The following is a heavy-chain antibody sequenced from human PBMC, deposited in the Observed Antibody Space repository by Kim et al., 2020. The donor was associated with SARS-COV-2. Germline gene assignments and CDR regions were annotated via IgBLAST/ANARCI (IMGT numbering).Heavy chain of an antibody. CDR3: TRDPRLLDV. J-gene: IGHJ6*02. CDR1: GFTIRDSY. CDR2: IGRGGSDR. V-gene: IGHV3-11*04. Sequence: GGSLRLSCAVSGFTIRDSYMTWIRQVPGKGLEWVSHIGRGGSDRDYTDSVKGRFTISTDNENSLYLEMNSLRVEDTGVYYCTRDPRLLDVWGQGTKVTVS.